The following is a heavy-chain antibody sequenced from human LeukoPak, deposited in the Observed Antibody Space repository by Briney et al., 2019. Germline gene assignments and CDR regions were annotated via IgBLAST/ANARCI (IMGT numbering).Heavy chain of an antibody. V-gene: IGHV4-4*07. D-gene: IGHD3-22*01. CDR1: DDSISSYY. J-gene: IGHJ3*01. CDR3: ARDQGYYYDTSGYYDAFDF. Sequence: SETLSLTCTVSDDSISSYYWSWIRQPARKGLEWIGRIYTSGSTYYNPSLKGRVTTSVDTSKNQFSLKLSSFPTAATAVFYLARDQGYYYDTSGYYDAFDFWGQGTIVTVSS. CDR2: IYTSGST.